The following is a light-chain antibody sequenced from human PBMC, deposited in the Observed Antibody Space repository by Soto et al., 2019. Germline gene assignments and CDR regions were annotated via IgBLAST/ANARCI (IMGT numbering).Light chain of an antibody. Sequence: AIQMTQSPSSLSASVGDRVTITCRVSQGIRNDLGWYQQKPGKAPKLLMYTASSLHSGVPSRFSGSGSGTDFTLTISSLQPEDFATYYCLQDYSYPYTFGQGTKVDIK. J-gene: IGKJ2*01. CDR3: LQDYSYPYT. V-gene: IGKV1-6*01. CDR1: QGIRND. CDR2: TAS.